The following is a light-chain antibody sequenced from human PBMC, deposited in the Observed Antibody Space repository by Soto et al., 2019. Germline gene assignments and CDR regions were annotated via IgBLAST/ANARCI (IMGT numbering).Light chain of an antibody. CDR1: QILLHYNGNNY. CDR2: LGS. Sequence: DIVMTQSPLSLPFTPGEPASISFRSIQILLHYNGNNYLGWYLQRPGQSPQVLIYLGSNRASGVPDRFSGSGSGTDFTLKISRVETEDVGVYYCMQTLQTPLTFGQGTRLEIK. V-gene: IGKV2-28*01. CDR3: MQTLQTPLT. J-gene: IGKJ5*01.